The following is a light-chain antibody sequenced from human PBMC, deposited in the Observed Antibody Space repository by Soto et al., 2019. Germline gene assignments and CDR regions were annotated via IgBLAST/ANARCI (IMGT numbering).Light chain of an antibody. Sequence: EIVLTQSPATLSLSPGERATLSCRASQSISSYLAWYQQKPGQAPRLLIYDASNRATGIPARFSGSGSGTDFTLIITNLEPEDFAVYYCQQRHSWPPITFGQGTRL. V-gene: IGKV3-11*01. CDR1: QSISSY. CDR3: QQRHSWPPIT. CDR2: DAS. J-gene: IGKJ5*01.